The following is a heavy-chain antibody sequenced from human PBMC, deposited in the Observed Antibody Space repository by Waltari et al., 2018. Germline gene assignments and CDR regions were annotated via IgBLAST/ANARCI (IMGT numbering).Heavy chain of an antibody. D-gene: IGHD2-2*01. Sequence: QVQLQQWGAGLLKPSETLSLTCAVYGGSFSGYYWSWIRQPPGKGLEWIGEINQSGSTNYNPSLKSLGTRSVDTSKNQFSLKLSSVTAADTAVYYCARVRKRYCSSTSCYYYYGMDVWGQGTTVTVSS. CDR3: ARVRKRYCSSTSCYYYYGMDV. CDR2: INQSGST. V-gene: IGHV4-34*01. CDR1: GGSFSGYY. J-gene: IGHJ6*02.